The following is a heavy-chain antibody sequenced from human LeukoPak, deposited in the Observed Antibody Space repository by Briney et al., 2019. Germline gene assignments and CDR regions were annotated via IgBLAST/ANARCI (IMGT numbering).Heavy chain of an antibody. CDR2: ISSSGSNI. CDR1: GFTFSDYY. V-gene: IGHV3-11*01. D-gene: IGHD2-21*01. J-gene: IGHJ4*02. CDR3: ARDKLLHAGIFGY. Sequence: GGSLRLSCAASGFTFSDYYMSWIRQAPGKVLEWVAYISSSGSNIYYADSVKGRFTISRDNAKNSLYLQMNSLRAEDTAVYYCARDKLLHAGIFGYWGQGTLVTVSS.